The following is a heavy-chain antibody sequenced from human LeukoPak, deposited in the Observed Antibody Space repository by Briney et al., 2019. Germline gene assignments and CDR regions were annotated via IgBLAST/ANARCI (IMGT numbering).Heavy chain of an antibody. Sequence: SETLSLTCTVSGGSISSSSHYWGWTRHPPGKGLEWIGSIYYSGSTYYNPSHKSRVTISVDTSKNQFSLNLSSVTAADTAVYYCARMSVDHTFDFWGQGTKVTVSS. V-gene: IGHV4-39*01. CDR2: IYYSGST. CDR1: GGSISSSSHY. CDR3: ARMSVDHTFDF. D-gene: IGHD6-19*01. J-gene: IGHJ3*01.